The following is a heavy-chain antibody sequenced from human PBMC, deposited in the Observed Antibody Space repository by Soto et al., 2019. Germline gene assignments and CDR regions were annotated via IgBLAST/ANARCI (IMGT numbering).Heavy chain of an antibody. CDR2: IYPGDSDT. Sequence: GESLKISCKGSGYSFTSYWIGWVRQMPGKGLEWMGIIYPGDSDTRYSPSFQGQVTISADKSISTAYLQWSSLKASDTAMYYCARQAAGGWSFSYNWFDPWGQGTLVTVSS. CDR3: ARQAAGGWSFSYNWFDP. D-gene: IGHD2-15*01. V-gene: IGHV5-51*01. CDR1: GYSFTSYW. J-gene: IGHJ5*02.